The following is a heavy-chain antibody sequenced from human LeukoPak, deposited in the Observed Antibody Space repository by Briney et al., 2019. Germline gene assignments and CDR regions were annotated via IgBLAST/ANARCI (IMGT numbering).Heavy chain of an antibody. V-gene: IGHV4-38-2*02. CDR3: ASSPLMVRGVSAFDI. Sequence: SETLSLTCTVSGYSISTYYWGWIRQPPGKGLEWIGSLHHSGSTYYNPSLTRRVSMSIDTSRNQFSLRLSSVTAADTAVYYCASSPLMVRGVSAFDIWGQGTMVSVSS. CDR1: GYSISTYY. CDR2: LHHSGST. D-gene: IGHD3-10*01. J-gene: IGHJ3*02.